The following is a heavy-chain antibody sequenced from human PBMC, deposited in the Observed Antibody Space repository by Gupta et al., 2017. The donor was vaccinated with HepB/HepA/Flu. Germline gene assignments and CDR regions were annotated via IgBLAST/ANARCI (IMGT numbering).Heavy chain of an antibody. V-gene: IGHV3-7*01. D-gene: IGHD2-8*01. Sequence: EVHLVESGGGLVQPGGSLSLSCAASGFTFSDTWMTWLRQAPGKGLEWVASVKSDGSERYYVDSVKGRFIISRDNAKNSLFLQMNSLRVEDTAVYYCARFASNPSDWGQGALVTVSS. CDR1: GFTFSDTW. CDR3: ARFASNPSD. CDR2: VKSDGSER. J-gene: IGHJ1*01.